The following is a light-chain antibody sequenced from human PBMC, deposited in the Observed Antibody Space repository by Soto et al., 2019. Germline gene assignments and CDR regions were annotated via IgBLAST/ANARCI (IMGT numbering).Light chain of an antibody. CDR3: AAWDDSLHGVV. CDR1: SSNIGNNA. J-gene: IGLJ2*01. Sequence: QSVLTQPPSVSEAPRQRVTISCSGSSSNIGNNAVNWYQQLPGKAPKLLIYYDDVLPSGVSDRFSGSKSGTSASLAISGLQSEDEADYYCAAWDDSLHGVVFGGGTKLTVL. CDR2: YDD. V-gene: IGLV1-36*01.